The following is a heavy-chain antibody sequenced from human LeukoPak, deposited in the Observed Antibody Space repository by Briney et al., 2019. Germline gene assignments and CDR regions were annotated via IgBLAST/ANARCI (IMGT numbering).Heavy chain of an antibody. CDR1: GFSFSNAW. CDR3: TTVVAQLWLFGAFDI. Sequence: GGSLRLSCAASGFSFSNAWMSWVRQAPGKGLGWDGRIKSNTDGGTTDYAAPVKGRFTISRDDSKNTLYLQMNSLKTEDTAVYYCTTVVAQLWLFGAFDIWGQGTMVTVSS. D-gene: IGHD5-18*01. V-gene: IGHV3-15*01. J-gene: IGHJ3*02. CDR2: IKSNTDGGTT.